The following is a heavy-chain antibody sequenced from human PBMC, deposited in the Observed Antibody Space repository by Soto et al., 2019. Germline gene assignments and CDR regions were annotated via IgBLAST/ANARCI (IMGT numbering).Heavy chain of an antibody. CDR3: AKGASSQWYYGSGSYYAYYFDY. V-gene: IGHV3-23*01. D-gene: IGHD3-10*01. CDR2: ISGSGGST. J-gene: IGHJ4*02. CDR1: GFTFSSYA. Sequence: EVQLLESGGGLVQPGGSLRLSCAASGFTFSSYAMSWVRQAPGKGLEWVSAISGSGGSTYYADSVKGRFTISRDNSKNTLYLQMNSLRAEDTAVYYCAKGASSQWYYGSGSYYAYYFDYWGQGTLVTVSS.